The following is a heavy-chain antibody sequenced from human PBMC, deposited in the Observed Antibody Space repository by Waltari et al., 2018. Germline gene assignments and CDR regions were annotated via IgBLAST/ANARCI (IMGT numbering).Heavy chain of an antibody. J-gene: IGHJ6*02. D-gene: IGHD2-2*01. V-gene: IGHV4-59*01. CDR2: SYYSGST. CDR3: ARDDLPAAGYYYYGMDV. CDR1: GGSISSYY. Sequence: QVQLQESGPGLVKPSETLSLTCTVSGGSISSYYWSWIRQPPGEGRGWVGYSYYSGSTNYNPSLKSRVTISVDTSKNQFSLKLSSVTAADTAVYYCARDDLPAAGYYYYGMDVWGQGTTVTVSS.